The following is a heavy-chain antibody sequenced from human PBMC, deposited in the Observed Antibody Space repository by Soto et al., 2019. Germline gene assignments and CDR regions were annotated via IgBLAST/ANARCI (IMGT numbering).Heavy chain of an antibody. CDR2: GWDDGSNK. J-gene: IGHJ6*02. CDR3: ARDYYDSSGYYYNKEYYYYGMDV. V-gene: IGHV3-33*01. D-gene: IGHD3-22*01. CDR1: GFTFSSYG. Sequence: QVQLVESGGGVVQPGRSLRLSCAASGFTFSSYGMHWVRQAPGKGLEWVAVGWDDGSNKYYAGSVKGRFTISRDNSKNTLYLQMNSLRADDTAVYYCARDYYDSSGYYYNKEYYYYGMDVWGQGTTVTVSS.